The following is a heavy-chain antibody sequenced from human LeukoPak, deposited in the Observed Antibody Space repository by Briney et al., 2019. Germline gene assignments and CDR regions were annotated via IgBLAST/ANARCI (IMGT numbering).Heavy chain of an antibody. J-gene: IGHJ3*02. D-gene: IGHD6-19*01. V-gene: IGHV3-48*03. Sequence: GGSLRLSCAASGFTFSSYEMNWVRQAPGKGLEWVSYISSSGSTIYYADSVKGRFTISRDNAKNSLYLQMNSLRAEDTAVYYCATRYSSAPGAFDIWGQGTMVNVSS. CDR3: ATRYSSAPGAFDI. CDR2: ISSSGSTI. CDR1: GFTFSSYE.